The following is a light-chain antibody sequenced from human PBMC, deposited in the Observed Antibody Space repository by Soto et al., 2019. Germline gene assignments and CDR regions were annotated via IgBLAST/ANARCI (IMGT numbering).Light chain of an antibody. CDR2: DAS. J-gene: IGKJ1*01. CDR1: QSISRG. V-gene: IGKV1-5*01. CDR3: QHYSTVWA. Sequence: DIQMTHSPSTLSSSVGHRVTITCRASQSISRGLAWYQQKPGKAPNVLIYDASTLESGVPSRFSGSGSGTEFTLTISSLQPEDFATYYCQHYSTVWAFGEGTKVDIK.